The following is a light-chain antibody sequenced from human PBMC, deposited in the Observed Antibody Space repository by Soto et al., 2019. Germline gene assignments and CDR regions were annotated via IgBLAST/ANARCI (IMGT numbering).Light chain of an antibody. Sequence: EIVLTQSPGTLSLSPGEGASLSCRASQSVPKNFLAWYQQKSGQALRLLISGASSRATGIPDRFSGSGSGTDFTLTISRLEAEDFAVYFCQQYASSPLTFGGGTKVEIK. J-gene: IGKJ4*01. V-gene: IGKV3-20*01. CDR3: QQYASSPLT. CDR1: QSVPKNF. CDR2: GAS.